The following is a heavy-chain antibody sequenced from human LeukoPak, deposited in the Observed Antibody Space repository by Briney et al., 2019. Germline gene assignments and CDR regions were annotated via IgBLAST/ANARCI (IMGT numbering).Heavy chain of an antibody. Sequence: SETLSLTCIVSGGSISSSSSFWGWIRQPPGKGLEWIGTIYYSGSTYYNPSLSSRVTMSVDTSKNQFSLKLSSVTAADTAVYFCARVLIAPYFDYWGQGTLVTVSA. J-gene: IGHJ4*02. D-gene: IGHD6-13*01. CDR1: GGSISSSSSF. CDR3: ARVLIAPYFDY. CDR2: IYYSGST. V-gene: IGHV4-39*01.